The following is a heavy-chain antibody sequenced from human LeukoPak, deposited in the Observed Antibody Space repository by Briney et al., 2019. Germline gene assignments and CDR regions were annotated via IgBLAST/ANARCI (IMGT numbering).Heavy chain of an antibody. CDR1: GFTFSSYA. D-gene: IGHD3-22*01. Sequence: GGSLRLSCAASGFTFSSYAMSWVRQAPGKGLEWVSAISGSGGSTYYADSVKGRYTISRDNSKNTLYLQMNSLRAEDTAVYYCAKGVYYYDSSGYYYTYYFDYWGQGTLVTVSS. J-gene: IGHJ4*02. CDR3: AKGVYYYDSSGYYYTYYFDY. V-gene: IGHV3-23*01. CDR2: ISGSGGST.